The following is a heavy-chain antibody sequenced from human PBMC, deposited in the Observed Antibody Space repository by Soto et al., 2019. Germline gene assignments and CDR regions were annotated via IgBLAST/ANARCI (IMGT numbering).Heavy chain of an antibody. CDR3: ARRAIPGYSSSWYDY. D-gene: IGHD6-13*01. J-gene: IGHJ4*02. CDR1: GGSISNYC. V-gene: IGHV4-59*08. CDR2: MYYSGGT. Sequence: SETLSLTCTVSGGSISNYCWSWIRQPPGKGLEWIGYMYYSGGTNYNPSLKSRVTISLDTSKNQFSLNLTSVSAADTAVYYCARRAIPGYSSSWYDYWGRGILVT.